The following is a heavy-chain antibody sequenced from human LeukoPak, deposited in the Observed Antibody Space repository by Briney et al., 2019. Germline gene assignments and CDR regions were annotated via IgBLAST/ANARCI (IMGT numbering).Heavy chain of an antibody. V-gene: IGHV3-11*04. D-gene: IGHD3-16*02. CDR2: ISSSGSTI. CDR3: ARSPRVYDYVWGSYRYRYYFDY. Sequence: PSETLSLTCAVSGGSISTSNWWSWVRQAPGKGLEWVSYISSSGSTIYYADSVKGRFTISRDNAKNSLYLQMNSLRAEDTAVYYCARSPRVYDYVWGSYRYRYYFDYWGQGTLVTVSS. CDR1: GGSISTS. J-gene: IGHJ4*02.